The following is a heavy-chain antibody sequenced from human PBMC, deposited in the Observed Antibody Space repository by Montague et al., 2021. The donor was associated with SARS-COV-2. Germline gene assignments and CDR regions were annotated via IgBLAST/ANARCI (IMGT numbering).Heavy chain of an antibody. CDR3: TQERGPGRTTWHYFDY. CDR1: GDSVSSHIAA. Sequence: CAISGDSVSSHIAAWNWIRQSPSRGLEWLGRTYYRSKWYNDYAVPVRSRITISPDTSKNQFSLQLNSVTPEDTAVYYCTQERGPGRTTWHYFDYWGQGTLVTVSS. J-gene: IGHJ4*02. D-gene: IGHD1-14*01. V-gene: IGHV6-1*01. CDR2: TYYRSKWYN.